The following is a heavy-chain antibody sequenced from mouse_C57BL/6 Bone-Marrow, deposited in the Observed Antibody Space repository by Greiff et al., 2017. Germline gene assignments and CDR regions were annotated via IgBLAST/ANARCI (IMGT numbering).Heavy chain of an antibody. CDR3: ARSYYYGSSWIY. CDR2: IDPSDSYT. D-gene: IGHD1-1*01. CDR1: GYTFTSYW. J-gene: IGHJ2*02. Sequence: QVQLQQPGAELVRPGTSVKLSCKASGYTFTSYWMHWVKQRPGQGLEWIGVIDPSDSYTNYNQNFKGKATLTVDTSSSTAYMQLSSLTSEDSAVYYCARSYYYGSSWIYWGQGASLTVSS. V-gene: IGHV1-59*01.